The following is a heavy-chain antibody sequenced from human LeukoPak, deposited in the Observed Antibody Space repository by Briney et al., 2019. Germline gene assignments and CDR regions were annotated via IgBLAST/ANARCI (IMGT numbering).Heavy chain of an antibody. Sequence: SETLSLTCTVSGGSITTYYWSWIRQPPGKRLEWMGYIYYTGITNYNPSFKSRVTISVDTSTNQFSLRVNSVTDADTAVYYCARLHYSKDGISRPSMDVWGRGTTVIVSS. CDR2: IYYTGIT. CDR3: ARLHYSKDGISRPSMDV. J-gene: IGHJ6*03. D-gene: IGHD4-11*01. CDR1: GGSITTYY. V-gene: IGHV4-59*08.